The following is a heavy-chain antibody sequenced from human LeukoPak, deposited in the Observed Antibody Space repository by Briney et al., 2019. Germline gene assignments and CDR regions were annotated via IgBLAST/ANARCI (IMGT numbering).Heavy chain of an antibody. V-gene: IGHV3-74*03. Sequence: GGSLRLSCAASGFTFSNYWMHWVRQAPGKGLVWVSRINSDGSSTTYADSVKGRFTISRDNAKNTLYLQMNSLRAEDTAVYYCARRDCSGGTCYSAYWGQGTLVTVSP. D-gene: IGHD2-15*01. CDR3: ARRDCSGGTCYSAY. CDR2: INSDGSST. CDR1: GFTFSNYW. J-gene: IGHJ4*02.